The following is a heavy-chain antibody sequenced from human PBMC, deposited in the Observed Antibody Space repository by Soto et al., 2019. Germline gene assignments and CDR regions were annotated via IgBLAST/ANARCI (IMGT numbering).Heavy chain of an antibody. CDR2: IIPILGIA. D-gene: IGHD3-10*01. J-gene: IGHJ5*02. CDR3: ARDQAPYYYGPGSYKPANWFDP. V-gene: IGHV1-69*08. Sequence: QVQLVQSGAEVKKPGSSVKVSCKASGGTFSSYTISWVRQAPGQGLEWMGRIIPILGIANYAQKFQGRVTITADKSTSTAYMELSSLRSEDTAVYYCARDQAPYYYGPGSYKPANWFDPWRQGTLVTVSS. CDR1: GGTFSSYT.